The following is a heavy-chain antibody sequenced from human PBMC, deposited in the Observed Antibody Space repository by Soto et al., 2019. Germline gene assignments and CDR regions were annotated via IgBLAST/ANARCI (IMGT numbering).Heavy chain of an antibody. CDR2: MNPNSGNT. CDR1: GYTFTSYD. J-gene: IGHJ6*03. Sequence: ASVKVSCKASGYTFTSYDINWVRQATGQGLEWMGWMNPNSGNTGYAQKFQGRVTMTRNTSISTAYMELSSLGSEDTAVYYCARADILTGYPPRFYYYMDVWGKGTTVTVSS. D-gene: IGHD3-9*01. CDR3: ARADILTGYPPRFYYYMDV. V-gene: IGHV1-8*01.